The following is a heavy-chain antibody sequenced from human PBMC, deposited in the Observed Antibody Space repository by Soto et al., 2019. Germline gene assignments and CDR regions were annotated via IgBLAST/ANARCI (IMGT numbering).Heavy chain of an antibody. Sequence: QVQLVESGAEVKKPGASVKVSCKASGFTFNTYGISWVRQAPGQGLEWMGWISGYNGNTNYAQNLQGRVTMTTDTPTNTAYMELTSLRSDDTAVYYCARDREYYYDTSGTYHYHYALDVWGQGTTVTVSS. J-gene: IGHJ6*02. D-gene: IGHD3-22*01. CDR2: ISGYNGNT. CDR3: ARDREYYYDTSGTYHYHYALDV. V-gene: IGHV1-18*04. CDR1: GFTFNTYG.